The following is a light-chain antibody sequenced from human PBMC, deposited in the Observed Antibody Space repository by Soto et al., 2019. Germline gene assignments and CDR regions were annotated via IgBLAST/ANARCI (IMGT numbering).Light chain of an antibody. CDR2: DAS. Sequence: EIVLTQSPATLSLSPGERATNSCRASQSVSSYLAWYQQKPGQAPRLLIYDASNRATGIPARFSGSGSGTDFTLTISSLEPEDFAVYYCQQRSNWAWTFGQGTKVDIK. CDR1: QSVSSY. J-gene: IGKJ1*01. CDR3: QQRSNWAWT. V-gene: IGKV3-11*01.